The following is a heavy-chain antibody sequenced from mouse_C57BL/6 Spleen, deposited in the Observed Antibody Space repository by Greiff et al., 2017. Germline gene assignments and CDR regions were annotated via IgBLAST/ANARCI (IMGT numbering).Heavy chain of an antibody. D-gene: IGHD2-4*01. CDR3: ARDADYDGYYYAMDY. CDR2: ISDGGSYT. CDR1: GFTFSSYA. Sequence: DVMLVESGGGLVKPGGSLKLSCAASGFTFSSYAMSWVRQTPEKRLEWVATISDGGSYTYYPDNVKGRFTISRDNAKNNLYLQMSHLKSEDTAMYYCARDADYDGYYYAMDYWGQGTSVTVSS. V-gene: IGHV5-4*01. J-gene: IGHJ4*01.